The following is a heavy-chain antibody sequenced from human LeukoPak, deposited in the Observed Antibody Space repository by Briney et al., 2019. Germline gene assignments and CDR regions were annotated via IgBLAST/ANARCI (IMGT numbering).Heavy chain of an antibody. V-gene: IGHV3-13*01. D-gene: IGHD1-26*01. CDR3: ARGRIVGTARGAFDI. CDR1: GFTFSSYD. CDR2: IGTAGDT. Sequence: PGGSQRLSCAASGFTFSSYDMHWVRQATGKGLEWVSAIGTAGDTYYPGSVKGRFTISRENAKNSLYLQMNSLRAGDTAVYYCARGRIVGTARGAFDIWGQGTMVTVSS. J-gene: IGHJ3*02.